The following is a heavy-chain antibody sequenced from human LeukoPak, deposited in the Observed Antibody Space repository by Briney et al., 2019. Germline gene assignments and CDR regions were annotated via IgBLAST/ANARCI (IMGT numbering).Heavy chain of an antibody. J-gene: IGHJ4*02. CDR1: GGSVSDYY. V-gene: IGHV4-59*02. CDR3: ASRKLGNDY. Sequence: SETLSLTCTISGGSVSDYYWSWIRQSPGKGLEWIGYIYHTGSTSYSPSLKSGVTISAETSQNQFSRKLSSVTAADRAVYYCASRKLGNDYWGQGTLVTVSS. D-gene: IGHD7-27*01. CDR2: IYHTGST.